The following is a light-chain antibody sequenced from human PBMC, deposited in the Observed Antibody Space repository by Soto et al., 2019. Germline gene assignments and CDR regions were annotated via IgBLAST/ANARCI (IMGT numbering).Light chain of an antibody. V-gene: IGLV1-44*01. J-gene: IGLJ2*01. Sequence: QSVLTQPPSASGTPGQRVTISCSGSSSNIGDNTVNWYRQFPGTAPKLLIYSSDHRPSGVPDRFSGSKSGTSASLAISGLQYEDEANYYCASWDGSLGVVFGGGTKVTVL. CDR1: SSNIGDNT. CDR3: ASWDGSLGVV. CDR2: SSD.